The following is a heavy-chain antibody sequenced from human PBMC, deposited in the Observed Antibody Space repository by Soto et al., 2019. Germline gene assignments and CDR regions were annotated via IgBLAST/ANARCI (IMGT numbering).Heavy chain of an antibody. D-gene: IGHD3-10*01. CDR2: IGSDGTHK. V-gene: IGHV3-30*01. J-gene: IGHJ4*02. CDR3: VRDPTLALPDYFDS. Sequence: GGSLRLSCAASGFTLTNCAMHWIRQAPGKGLEWVAVIGSDGTHKYYADSVKGRFTISRDTSENTVFLQMDSLTSDDTALYFCVRDPTLALPDYFDSWGQGTLVTVSS. CDR1: GFTLTNCA.